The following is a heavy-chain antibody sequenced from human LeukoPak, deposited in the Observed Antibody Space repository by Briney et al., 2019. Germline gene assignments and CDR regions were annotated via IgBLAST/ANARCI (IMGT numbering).Heavy chain of an antibody. J-gene: IGHJ4*02. Sequence: SQTLSLTCAVSGGSISSGGYSWSWIRQPPGKGLEWIGYIYHSGSTYYNPSLKSRVTISVDRSKNQFSLKLSSVTAADTAVYYCARGGSSWYHRLFDYWGQGTLVTVSS. V-gene: IGHV4-30-2*01. CDR3: ARGGSSWYHRLFDY. D-gene: IGHD6-13*01. CDR1: GGSISSGGYS. CDR2: IYHSGST.